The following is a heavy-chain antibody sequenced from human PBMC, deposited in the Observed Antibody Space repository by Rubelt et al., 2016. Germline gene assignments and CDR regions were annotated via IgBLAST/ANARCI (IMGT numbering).Heavy chain of an antibody. Sequence: GSLRLSCAASGFSFGIYSMIWIRQAPGKGLEWVSSIDNSGGRVFYADSVKGRFTNYRDNARNSLYLQMNSLRAEDTAVYHCVRLINGYLDLWVQRTLVSVSS. J-gene: IGHJ4*02. CDR2: IDNSGGRV. V-gene: IGHV3-21*06. CDR3: VRLINGYLDL. D-gene: IGHD2-8*01. CDR1: GFSFGIYS.